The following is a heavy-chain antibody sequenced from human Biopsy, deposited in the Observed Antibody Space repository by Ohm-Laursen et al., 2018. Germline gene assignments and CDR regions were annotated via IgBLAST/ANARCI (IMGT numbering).Heavy chain of an antibody. CDR3: ARGPSGVATIG. V-gene: IGHV3-23*01. CDR2: INHGDGGT. Sequence: SLRLSCSASGLTFSTYDMSWVRQAPGKGPEWVSGINHGDGGTYYADSVKGRFTISRDSSKNTLYLQMNSLRVEDTAVYYCARGPSGVATIGRGQGTLVTVSS. J-gene: IGHJ4*02. D-gene: IGHD5-24*01. CDR1: GLTFSTYD.